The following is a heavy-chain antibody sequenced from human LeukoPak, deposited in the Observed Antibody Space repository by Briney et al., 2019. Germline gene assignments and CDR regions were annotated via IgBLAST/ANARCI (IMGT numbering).Heavy chain of an antibody. CDR3: ARYGSGRRDFDY. Sequence: PSETLSLTCAVYGGSFSGYYWSWIRQPPGKGLEWIGEINHSGSTYYNPSLKSRVTISVDTSKNQFSLKLSSVTAADTAVYYCARYGSGRRDFDYWGQGTLVTVSS. V-gene: IGHV4-34*01. CDR1: GGSFSGYY. CDR2: INHSGST. J-gene: IGHJ4*02. D-gene: IGHD3-10*01.